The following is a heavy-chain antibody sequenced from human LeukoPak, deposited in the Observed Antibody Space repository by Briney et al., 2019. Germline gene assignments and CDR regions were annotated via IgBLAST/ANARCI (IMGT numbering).Heavy chain of an antibody. CDR1: GGSFSGYY. CDR2: INHSGST. V-gene: IGHV4-34*01. D-gene: IGHD3-22*01. J-gene: IGHJ4*02. CDR3: ARLSSRRFPPTYSFDRRNYFDY. Sequence: SETLSLTCAVYGGSFSGYYWSWIRQPPGKGLEWIGEINHSGSTNYNPSLKSRVTISVDTSKNQFSLKLSSVTAADTAVYYCARLSSRRFPPTYSFDRRNYFDYWGQGTLATVSS.